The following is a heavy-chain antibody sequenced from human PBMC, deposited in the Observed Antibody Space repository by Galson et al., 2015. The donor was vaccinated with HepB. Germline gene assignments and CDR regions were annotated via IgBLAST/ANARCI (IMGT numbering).Heavy chain of an antibody. J-gene: IGHJ5*02. CDR3: ARGGYYDSSGYLGLWFDP. CDR2: INAGTGNT. Sequence: QSGAEVKKPGASVKVSCKASGYTFTTYAMHWVRQAPGQTLEWMGWINAGTGNTKYSQKFQGRVTITRDTSANTAYMELSSLRSEDTAVYYCARGGYYDSSGYLGLWFDPWGQGTLVTVSS. CDR1: GYTFTTYA. D-gene: IGHD3-22*01. V-gene: IGHV1-3*01.